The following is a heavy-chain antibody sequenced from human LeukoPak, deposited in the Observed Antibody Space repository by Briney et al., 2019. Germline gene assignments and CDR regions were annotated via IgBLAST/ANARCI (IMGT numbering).Heavy chain of an antibody. CDR3: ALVAVASDFDY. D-gene: IGHD6-19*01. CDR1: GFPFSIYE. Sequence: PGGSLRLFRAVSGFPFSIYEMNWVRQAPGKGPECVSNIGSSGTTTYYADSVKGRFSISRDNAKNSLYLQMNSLRVEDTGVYYCALVAVASDFDYWGQGALVTVSS. J-gene: IGHJ4*02. V-gene: IGHV3-48*03. CDR2: IGSSGTTT.